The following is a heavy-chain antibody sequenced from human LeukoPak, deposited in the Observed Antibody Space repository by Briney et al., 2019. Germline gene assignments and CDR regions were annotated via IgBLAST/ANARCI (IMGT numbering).Heavy chain of an antibody. D-gene: IGHD5-24*01. V-gene: IGHV3-74*01. J-gene: IGHJ5*02. CDR1: GFTFSTYW. Sequence: GGSLRLSCAASGFTFSTYWMHWVRQTPGKGLAWVSRVNPDGSSINHADSVKGRFTISRDNAKSTLYLQMKSVTAEDTAVYYCATAGNYRFDNWGQGILVTVSS. CDR3: ATAGNYRFDN. CDR2: VNPDGSSI.